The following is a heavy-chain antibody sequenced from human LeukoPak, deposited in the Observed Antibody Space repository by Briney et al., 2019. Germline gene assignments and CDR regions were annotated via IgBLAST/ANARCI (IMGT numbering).Heavy chain of an antibody. D-gene: IGHD3-22*01. CDR3: ARDDSTGFHYYLDV. V-gene: IGHV4-30-4*01. CDR1: GGSISSGDYY. CDR2: SHFSGNT. J-gene: IGHJ6*03. Sequence: SQTLSLTCTVSGGSISSGDYYWRWIRQPPGKGLEGIGYSHFSGNTFHNPSLQSRVTISADMSKNHLSLRLSSVTAADTAVYFCARDDSTGFHYYLDVWGKGTTVTVSS.